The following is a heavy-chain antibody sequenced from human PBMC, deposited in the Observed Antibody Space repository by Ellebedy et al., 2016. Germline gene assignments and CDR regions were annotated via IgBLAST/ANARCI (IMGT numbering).Heavy chain of an antibody. CDR1: GGSISSSSYY. CDR3: ARGDGSSWYDY. D-gene: IGHD6-13*01. V-gene: IGHV4-39*01. Sequence: SETLSLTXTVSGGSISSSSYYWGWIRQPPGKGLEWIGSIYYSGSTYYNPSLKSRVTISVDTSKNQFSLKLRSVTAADTAMYYCARGDGSSWYDYWGQGTLVTVSS. CDR2: IYYSGST. J-gene: IGHJ4*02.